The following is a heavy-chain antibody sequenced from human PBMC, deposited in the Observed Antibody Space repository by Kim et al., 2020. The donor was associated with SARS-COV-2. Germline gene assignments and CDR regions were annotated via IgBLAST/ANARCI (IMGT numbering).Heavy chain of an antibody. Sequence: GGSLRLSCAASGFTFSSYAMHWVRQAPGKGLEWVAVISYDGSNKYYADSVKGRFTISRDNSKNTLYLQMNSLRAEDTAVYYCARDKDDILTGYPSLPGSLDYWGQGTLVTVSS. CDR3: ARDKDDILTGYPSLPGSLDY. V-gene: IGHV3-30*04. CDR1: GFTFSSYA. J-gene: IGHJ4*02. D-gene: IGHD3-9*01. CDR2: ISYDGSNK.